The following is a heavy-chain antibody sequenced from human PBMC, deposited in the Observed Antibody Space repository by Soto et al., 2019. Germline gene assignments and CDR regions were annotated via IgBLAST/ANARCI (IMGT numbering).Heavy chain of an antibody. V-gene: IGHV4-59*01. Sequence: QVQLQESGPGLVKPSETLSLTCTVSGGSISSYYWSWIRQPPGKGLEWIGYIYYSGSTNYNPSLKSRGTMSVDTSKNQFSLKLSSVTAAETAVYYCARVWGGAFDIWGQGTMVTVSS. J-gene: IGHJ3*02. CDR3: ARVWGGAFDI. D-gene: IGHD3-10*01. CDR2: IYYSGST. CDR1: GGSISSYY.